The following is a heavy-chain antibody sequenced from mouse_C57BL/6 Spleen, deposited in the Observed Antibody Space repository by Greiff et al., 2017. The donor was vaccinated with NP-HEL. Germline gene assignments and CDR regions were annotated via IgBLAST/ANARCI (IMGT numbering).Heavy chain of an antibody. CDR2: ISSGSSTI. V-gene: IGHV5-17*01. D-gene: IGHD2-3*01. Sequence: EVKLVESGGGLVKPGGSLKLSCAASGFTFSDYGMHWVRQAPEKGLEWVAYISSGSSTIYYADTVKGRFTISRDNAKNTLFLQMTSLRSEDTAMYYCARGGDGYFDAMDYWGQGTSVTVSS. CDR1: GFTFSDYG. CDR3: ARGGDGYFDAMDY. J-gene: IGHJ4*01.